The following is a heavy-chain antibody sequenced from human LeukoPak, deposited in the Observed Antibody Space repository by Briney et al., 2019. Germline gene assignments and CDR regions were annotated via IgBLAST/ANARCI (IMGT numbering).Heavy chain of an antibody. V-gene: IGHV4-39*01. Sequence: PSETLSLTCTVSGGSISSSSYYWGWIRQPPGKGLEWIGSIYYSGSTYYNPSLKSRVTISEDTSKNQFSLKLSSVTAADTAVYYCARLPFYSSGRPFDYWGQGTLVTVSS. J-gene: IGHJ4*02. CDR3: ARLPFYSSGRPFDY. CDR2: IYYSGST. D-gene: IGHD6-19*01. CDR1: GGSISSSSYY.